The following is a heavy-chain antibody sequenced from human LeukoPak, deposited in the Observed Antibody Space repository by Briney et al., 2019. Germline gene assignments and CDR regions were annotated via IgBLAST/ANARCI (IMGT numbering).Heavy chain of an antibody. J-gene: IGHJ6*03. Sequence: GGSLRLSCAASGFTFSSYWMSWVRQAPGKGLEWVANIKQDGSEKYYVDSVKGRFTISRDNAKNSLYLQMNSLRAEDTAVYYCARDPSRFLEWLCMDVWGKGTTVTVSS. D-gene: IGHD3-3*01. CDR2: IKQDGSEK. CDR3: ARDPSRFLEWLCMDV. V-gene: IGHV3-7*01. CDR1: GFTFSSYW.